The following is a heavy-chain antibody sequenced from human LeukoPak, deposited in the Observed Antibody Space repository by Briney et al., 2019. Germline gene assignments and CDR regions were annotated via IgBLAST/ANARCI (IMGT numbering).Heavy chain of an antibody. CDR1: GFSFSGYD. CDR3: AKDIRRSSGWYRDYYYGMDV. D-gene: IGHD6-19*01. CDR2: LGTNGDA. V-gene: IGHV3-13*01. Sequence: PGGSLRLSCVASGFSFSGYDMYWVRQAAGRGLEWVSALGTNGDAYYLGSVRGRFTISRENVKNSLYLQMNSLGVEDTAVYYCAKDIRRSSGWYRDYYYGMDVWGQGTTVTVSS. J-gene: IGHJ6*02.